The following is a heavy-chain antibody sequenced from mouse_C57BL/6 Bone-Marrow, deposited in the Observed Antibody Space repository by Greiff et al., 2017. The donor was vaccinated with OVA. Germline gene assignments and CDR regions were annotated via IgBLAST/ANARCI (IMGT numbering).Heavy chain of an antibody. CDR2: IDPENGDT. D-gene: IGHD1-1*01. CDR1: GFNIKDDY. CDR3: TTGPTVARYFDV. Sequence: EVQRVESGAELVRPGASVKLSCTASGFNIKDDYMHWVKQRPEQGLEWIGWIDPENGDTAYASKFQGKATITADTSSNTAYLQLSSLTSEDTAVYYCTTGPTVARYFDVWGTGTTVTVSS. J-gene: IGHJ1*03. V-gene: IGHV14-4*01.